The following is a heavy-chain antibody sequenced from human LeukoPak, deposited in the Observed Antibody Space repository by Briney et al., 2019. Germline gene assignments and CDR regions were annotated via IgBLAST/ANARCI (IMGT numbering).Heavy chain of an antibody. J-gene: IGHJ4*02. V-gene: IGHV1-3*01. CDR3: ARGMPHTAMVPFDY. D-gene: IGHD5-18*01. CDR2: TNAGNGDT. Sequence: ASVKVSCKASGYTFTSYAMHWVRQAPGQRLEWMGWTNAGNGDTKYSQKFQGRVTITRDTSASTAYLELSSLRSEDTAVYYCARGMPHTAMVPFDYWGQGTLVTVSS. CDR1: GYTFTSYA.